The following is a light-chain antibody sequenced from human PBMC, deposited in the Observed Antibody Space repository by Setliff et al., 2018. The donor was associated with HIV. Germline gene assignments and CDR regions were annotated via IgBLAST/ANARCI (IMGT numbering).Light chain of an antibody. Sequence: QSVLTQPASVSGSPGQSITISCTGTSSDIGGYNYVSWYQQLPDKAPKLIIFQLINRPSGVSNRFPGSKSGNTASLTISGLQAEDEAYYYCSASIPSMTLVVFGTGTKVTVL. CDR3: SASIPSMTLVV. CDR1: SSDIGGYNY. CDR2: QLI. J-gene: IGLJ1*01. V-gene: IGLV2-14*01.